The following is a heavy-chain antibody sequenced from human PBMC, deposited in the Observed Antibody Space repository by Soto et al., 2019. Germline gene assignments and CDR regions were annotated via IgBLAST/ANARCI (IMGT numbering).Heavy chain of an antibody. CDR1: GCTFTSYG. Sequence: ASVKVSCKASGCTFTSYGISWVRQAPGRGLEWMGWISAYNGNTNYAQKLQGRVTMTTDTSTSTAYMELRSLRSDDTAVYYCARGNYDFWSGYPYGMDVWGQGTTVTVSS. CDR3: ARGNYDFWSGYPYGMDV. J-gene: IGHJ6*02. D-gene: IGHD3-3*01. V-gene: IGHV1-18*01. CDR2: ISAYNGNT.